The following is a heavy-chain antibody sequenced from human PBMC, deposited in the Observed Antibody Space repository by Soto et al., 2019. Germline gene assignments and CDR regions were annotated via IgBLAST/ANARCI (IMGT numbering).Heavy chain of an antibody. D-gene: IGHD3-3*01. Sequence: EVHLLESGGGLVLPGGSLRLSCAASGFTFSNYAMNWVRQAPGKGLEWVSTISKSGDTTYYADSVKGRFTISRDNSKNTLYLQMNSLRAEDTAVYYCAKVEYYDFWSGYYYYYGLDAWGQGTTVTVSS. V-gene: IGHV3-23*01. J-gene: IGHJ6*02. CDR1: GFTFSNYA. CDR3: AKVEYYDFWSGYYYYYGLDA. CDR2: ISKSGDTT.